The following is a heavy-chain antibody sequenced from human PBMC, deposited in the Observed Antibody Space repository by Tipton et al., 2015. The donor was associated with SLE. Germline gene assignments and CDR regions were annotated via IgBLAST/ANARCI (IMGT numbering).Heavy chain of an antibody. J-gene: IGHJ4*02. D-gene: IGHD2-21*02. CDR3: ARDGGGDMLDV. Sequence: TLSLTCSVSGGFIIGFYWIWIRQPLGRELEWIGYISESGLTKYNPSLKSRVTMSVDTSKNEFSLNLDSLTTADTAMYFCARDGGGDMLDVWGQGALVTVSS. CDR2: ISESGLT. V-gene: IGHV4-59*01. CDR1: GGFIIGFY.